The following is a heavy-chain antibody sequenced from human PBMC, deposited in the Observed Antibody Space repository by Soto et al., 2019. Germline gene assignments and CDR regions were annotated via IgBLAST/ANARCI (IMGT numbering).Heavy chain of an antibody. D-gene: IGHD2-2*01. CDR2: ISYDGSNQ. CDR3: AITGLVPPGEYYYGIDV. J-gene: IGHJ6*02. CDR1: GFTFSSYG. Sequence: QVQLVESGGGVVQPGRSLRLSCAASGFTFSSYGMHWVRQAPGKGLEGVAVISYDGSNQYYANSVKGRFTISRDNSTNTLYLQMVSLRATDTAVYYCAITGLVPPGEYYYGIDVWCQGTTVTVSS. V-gene: IGHV3-30*03.